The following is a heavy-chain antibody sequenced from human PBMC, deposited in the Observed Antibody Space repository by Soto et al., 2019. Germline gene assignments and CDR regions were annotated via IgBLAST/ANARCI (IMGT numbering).Heavy chain of an antibody. V-gene: IGHV4-30-2*01. Sequence: PSETLSLTCAVSGGSISSGGYSWSWIRQPPGKGLEWIGYIYHSGSTYYNPSLKSRVTISVDRSKYQFSLKLSSVTAADTAVYYCARAPYYYGSGSYLSYYFDYWGQGTLVTVSS. J-gene: IGHJ4*02. CDR2: IYHSGST. CDR1: GGSISSGGYS. CDR3: ARAPYYYGSGSYLSYYFDY. D-gene: IGHD3-10*01.